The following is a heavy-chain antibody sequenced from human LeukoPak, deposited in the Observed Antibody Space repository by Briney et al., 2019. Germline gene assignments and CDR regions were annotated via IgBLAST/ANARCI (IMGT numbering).Heavy chain of an antibody. V-gene: IGHV3-48*02. CDR3: ARDRLGGTDS. J-gene: IGHJ4*02. D-gene: IGHD1-26*01. Sequence: PGGSLRLSCAASGFTFSRFSMNWVRQAPGKGLELVLHISSSGTITHYADSVKGRFTITRDNAKNLTFLKMNSLRDEDTAVYYCARDRLGGTDSWGQGTLVTVSS. CDR2: ISSSGTIT. CDR1: GFTFSRFS.